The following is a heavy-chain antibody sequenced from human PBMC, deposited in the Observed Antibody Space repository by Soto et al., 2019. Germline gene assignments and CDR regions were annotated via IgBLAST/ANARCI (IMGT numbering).Heavy chain of an antibody. Sequence: SETLSLTCTVSGGSISSGDYYWSWIRQPPGKGLEWIGYIYYSGSTYYNPSLKSRVTISVDTSKNQFSLKLSSVTAADTAVYYCAIVVVPAAIPESYGMDVWGQGTTVTVS. J-gene: IGHJ6*02. D-gene: IGHD2-2*02. V-gene: IGHV4-30-4*01. CDR3: AIVVVPAAIPESYGMDV. CDR1: GGSISSGDYY. CDR2: IYYSGST.